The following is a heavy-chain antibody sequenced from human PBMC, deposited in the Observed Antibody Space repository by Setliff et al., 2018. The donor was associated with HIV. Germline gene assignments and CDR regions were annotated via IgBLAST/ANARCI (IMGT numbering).Heavy chain of an antibody. J-gene: IGHJ4*02. CDR1: GASITSHY. V-gene: IGHV4-59*11. Sequence: SQTLSLTCAVSGASITSHYWSWIRQSPGRELEWIGYIYSTGSTNYNPSLQSRVSISMDASKNKFSLKVTSVTSADTAVYYCAKGAGFYGDYTFDYWGQGNLVTVSS. CDR2: IYSTGST. D-gene: IGHD4-17*01. CDR3: AKGAGFYGDYTFDY.